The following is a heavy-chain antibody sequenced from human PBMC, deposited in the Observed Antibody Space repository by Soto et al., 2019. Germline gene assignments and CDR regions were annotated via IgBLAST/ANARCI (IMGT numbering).Heavy chain of an antibody. CDR1: GYTFTSYD. CDR2: MNPNSGNA. Sequence: QVQLVQSGAEVKKPGASVKVSCKASGYTFTSYDINWVRQATGQGLEWMGWMNPNSGNAGYAQKCQGSVTMTRNTSISTAYMELSSMRYEDTAVYYCAREKTAYGMDVWGQGTTVTVSS. V-gene: IGHV1-8*01. J-gene: IGHJ6*02. CDR3: AREKTAYGMDV.